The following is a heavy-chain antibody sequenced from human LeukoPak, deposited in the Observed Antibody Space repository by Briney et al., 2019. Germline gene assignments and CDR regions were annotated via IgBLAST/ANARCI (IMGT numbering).Heavy chain of an antibody. CDR1: GYTFTGYG. Sequence: ASVKVSCKASGYTFTGYGISWVRQAPGQGLEWMGWISAYNGNTNYAQKFQGRVTMTRDTSTSTVYMELSSLRSEDTAVYYCAREENDYSKGELGWFDPWGQGTLVTVSS. CDR2: ISAYNGNT. D-gene: IGHD4-11*01. V-gene: IGHV1-18*01. CDR3: AREENDYSKGELGWFDP. J-gene: IGHJ5*02.